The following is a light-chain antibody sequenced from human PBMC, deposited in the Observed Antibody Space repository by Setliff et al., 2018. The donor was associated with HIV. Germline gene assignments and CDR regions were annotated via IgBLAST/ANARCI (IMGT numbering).Light chain of an antibody. CDR1: SSDVGGYNY. V-gene: IGLV2-14*01. J-gene: IGLJ1*01. CDR3: SSYTSSSTFYV. CDR2: DVS. Sequence: QSVLTQPASVSGSPGQSITISCTGTSSDVGGYNYVSWYQQHPGKAPKLMIYDVSKRPSGVSNRFSGSKSGNTASLTISGLQAEDEADYYCSSYTSSSTFYVFATGTKVTVL.